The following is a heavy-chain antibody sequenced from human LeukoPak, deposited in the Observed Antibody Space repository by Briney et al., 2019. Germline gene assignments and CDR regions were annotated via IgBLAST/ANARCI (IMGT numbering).Heavy chain of an antibody. V-gene: IGHV5-10-1*01. CDR3: ARIIAAADHNWFDP. Sequence: GESLEISCQGSGSSFTSYWISWVRQLPGKGLEWMGRIDPSDSYTNYSPSFQGHVTISADKSISTAYLQWSSLKASDTAMYYCARIIAAADHNWFDPWGQGTLVTVSS. CDR2: IDPSDSYT. J-gene: IGHJ5*02. D-gene: IGHD6-13*01. CDR1: GSSFTSYW.